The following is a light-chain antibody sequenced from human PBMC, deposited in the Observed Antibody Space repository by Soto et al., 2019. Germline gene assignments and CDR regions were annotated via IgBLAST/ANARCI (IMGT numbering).Light chain of an antibody. V-gene: IGKV3-11*01. J-gene: IGKJ5*01. CDR3: QQRSNWPPT. CDR1: QSVSSF. CDR2: DGS. Sequence: EIVMTPSPATLSLSPGERATLSCRASQSVSSFLAWYQQEPGQAPRLLIYDGSNRATGIPARFSGSGSGTDFTLTISSLEPEDFAVYYCQQRSNWPPTFGQGTRLEIK.